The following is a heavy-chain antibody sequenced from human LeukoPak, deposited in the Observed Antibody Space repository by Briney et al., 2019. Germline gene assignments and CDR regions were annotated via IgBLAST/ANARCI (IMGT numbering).Heavy chain of an antibody. J-gene: IGHJ5*02. CDR3: ARDWVVMAGRRYNWFDP. Sequence: EASVKVSCKASGGTFSSYAISWVRQAPGQGLEWMGRIIPIFGKANYAQKFQGRVTITTDESTSTAYMELSSLRSEDTAVYYCARDWVVMAGRRYNWFDPWGQGTLVTVSS. D-gene: IGHD6-19*01. CDR2: IIPIFGKA. V-gene: IGHV1-69*05. CDR1: GGTFSSYA.